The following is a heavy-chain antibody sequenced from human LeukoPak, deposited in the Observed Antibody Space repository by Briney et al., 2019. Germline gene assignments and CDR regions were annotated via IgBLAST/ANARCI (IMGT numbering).Heavy chain of an antibody. D-gene: IGHD3-3*01. CDR1: GGTFSSYA. CDR3: ASGLRFLEWYIDH. J-gene: IGHJ4*02. CDR2: IIPIFGTA. V-gene: IGHV1-69*05. Sequence: GASVKVSCKASGGTFSSYAISWVRQAPGQGLEWMGGIIPIFGTANYAQKFQGRVTITTDESTSTAYMELSSLRSEDTAVYYCASGLRFLEWYIDHWGQGTLVTVSS.